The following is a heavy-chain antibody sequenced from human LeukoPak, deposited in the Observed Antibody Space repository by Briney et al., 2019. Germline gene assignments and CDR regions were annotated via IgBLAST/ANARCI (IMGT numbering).Heavy chain of an antibody. J-gene: IGHJ4*02. CDR2: IYYSGST. D-gene: IGHD6-25*01. Sequence: SEALSLTCTVSGGSISSSDYYWGWNRQPPGMELEWIRTIYYSGSTSYNPSLKSRITISVDTSKNQFSLKLSSVTAADTAVYYCARHHRSGYYEVDYWGQGTLVTVSS. CDR3: ARHHRSGYYEVDY. CDR1: GGSISSSDYY. V-gene: IGHV4-39*01.